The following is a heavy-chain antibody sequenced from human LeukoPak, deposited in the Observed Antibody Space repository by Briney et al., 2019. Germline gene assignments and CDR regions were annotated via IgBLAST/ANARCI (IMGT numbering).Heavy chain of an antibody. D-gene: IGHD6-13*01. V-gene: IGHV4-59*01. CDR3: ARGRYSSSYIDY. Sequence: PSETLSLTCSVSGGSISNYYWSWIRQPPGKGLEWIGYIYYSGSTNYNPSLRSRVTISVDTSKNQFSLKLSSVTAADTAVYYCARGRYSSSYIDYWGQGTLVTVSS. J-gene: IGHJ4*02. CDR1: GGSISNYY. CDR2: IYYSGST.